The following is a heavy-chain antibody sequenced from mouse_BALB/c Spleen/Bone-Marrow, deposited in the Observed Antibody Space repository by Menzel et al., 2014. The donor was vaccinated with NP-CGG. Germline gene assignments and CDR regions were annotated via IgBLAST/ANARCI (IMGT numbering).Heavy chain of an antibody. V-gene: IGHV2-6-4*01. J-gene: IGHJ2*01. CDR2: IWNGGST. Sequence: QVQLQQSGPGLVSPSQSLSITCTVSGFSLSRYNVHWVRQPPGKGLEWLGMIWNGGSTDYNSALKSRLSISKDNSKSXVFLKMNSLQTDDTAMYYCARNYYGIPYYFDYWGQGTTLTVSS. CDR1: GFSLSRYN. CDR3: ARNYYGIPYYFDY. D-gene: IGHD1-1*01.